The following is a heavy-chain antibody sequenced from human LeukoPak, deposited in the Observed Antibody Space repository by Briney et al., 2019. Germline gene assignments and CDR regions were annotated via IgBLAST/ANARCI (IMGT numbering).Heavy chain of an antibody. Sequence: PSETLSLTCGVYGGSLSGYYWSWIRQPPGKGLEWIGEINHSGRTNYNPSLKSRVSISVDTSKNHFSPRLRSVTAADTAVYYCATWGNAFDIWGQGTTVTVSS. D-gene: IGHD3-16*01. V-gene: IGHV4-34*01. CDR2: INHSGRT. CDR3: ATWGNAFDI. J-gene: IGHJ3*02. CDR1: GGSLSGYY.